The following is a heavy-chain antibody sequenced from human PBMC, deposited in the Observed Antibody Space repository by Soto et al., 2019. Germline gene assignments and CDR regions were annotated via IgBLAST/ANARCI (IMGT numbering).Heavy chain of an antibody. Sequence: PGESLKISCKGSGYTFTSYWIAWVLQIPWKGLEWMGIIYPGDSDTRYSPSFQGQVTISADKSISTAYLQWSSLTASDTAMYYCAKVDHSGSGNYYLDYWGQGTLVTVSS. CDR1: GYTFTSYW. D-gene: IGHD3-10*01. J-gene: IGHJ4*02. CDR3: AKVDHSGSGNYYLDY. V-gene: IGHV5-51*01. CDR2: IYPGDSDT.